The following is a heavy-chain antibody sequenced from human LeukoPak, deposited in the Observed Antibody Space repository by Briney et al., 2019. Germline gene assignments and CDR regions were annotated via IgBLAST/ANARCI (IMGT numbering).Heavy chain of an antibody. V-gene: IGHV3-30*18. CDR3: AKSGDGAFDI. D-gene: IGHD3-10*01. CDR2: ISYDGSNK. J-gene: IGHJ3*02. CDR1: GFTFSSYG. Sequence: GGSLRLSCAASGFTFSSYGMHWVRQAPGKGLEWVAVISYDGSNKYYADSVKGRFTISRDNSKNTLYLQMNSLRAEDTAVYYCAKSGDGAFDIWGQGTMVTVSS.